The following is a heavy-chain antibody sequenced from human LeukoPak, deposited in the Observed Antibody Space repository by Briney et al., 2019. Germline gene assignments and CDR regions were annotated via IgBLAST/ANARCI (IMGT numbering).Heavy chain of an antibody. Sequence: GGSLRLSCAASGFTFSSYAMSWVRQAPGKGLEWVSAISGSGGSTYYADSVRGRFTISRDNAQNSVYLQMNSLRAEDTAVYYCARGRGYCSGTSCYIDYWGQGTLVTVSS. D-gene: IGHD2-2*02. CDR2: ISGSGGST. CDR3: ARGRGYCSGTSCYIDY. J-gene: IGHJ4*02. V-gene: IGHV3-23*01. CDR1: GFTFSSYA.